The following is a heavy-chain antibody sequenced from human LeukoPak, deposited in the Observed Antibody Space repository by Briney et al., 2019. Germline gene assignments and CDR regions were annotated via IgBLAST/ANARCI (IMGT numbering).Heavy chain of an antibody. CDR1: GFTFSSYW. CDR3: ARSLVVPAAIGSYYFDY. Sequence: GGSLRLSCAASGFTFSSYWMSWVRQAPGKGLEWVANIKQDGSEKYYVDSVKGRFTISRDNAKNSLYLQMNSLRAEDTAVYYCARSLVVPAAIGSYYFDYWGQGTLVTVSS. J-gene: IGHJ4*02. D-gene: IGHD2-2*02. CDR2: IKQDGSEK. V-gene: IGHV3-7*01.